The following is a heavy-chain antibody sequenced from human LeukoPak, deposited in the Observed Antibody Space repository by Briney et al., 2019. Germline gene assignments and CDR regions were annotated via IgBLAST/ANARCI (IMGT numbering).Heavy chain of an antibody. CDR2: IYTSGST. J-gene: IGHJ4*02. Sequence: SETLSLTCTVSGGSISSGSYYWSWIRQPAGKGLEWIVRIYTSGSTNYDPSLKSRVTISVDTSKNQFSLKLSSVTAADTAVYYCARGTLISMKGFDYWGQGTLVTVSS. CDR3: ARGTLISMKGFDY. CDR1: GGSISSGSYY. D-gene: IGHD3-22*01. V-gene: IGHV4-61*02.